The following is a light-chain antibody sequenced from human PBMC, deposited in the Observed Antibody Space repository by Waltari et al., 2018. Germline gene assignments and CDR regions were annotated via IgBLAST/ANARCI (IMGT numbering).Light chain of an antibody. CDR1: QTVGSSS. CDR3: QQHGTLPAT. CDR2: RAS. J-gene: IGKJ1*01. V-gene: IGKV3-20*01. Sequence: EIVLTQSPGTASLSPGERVTLSCRASQTVGSSSLAWYQQKPGQAPRIVIYRASRRATGIPDMFSGRGSGTDFSLTISRLDPEDVAVYYCQQHGTLPATFGQVTKVEIK.